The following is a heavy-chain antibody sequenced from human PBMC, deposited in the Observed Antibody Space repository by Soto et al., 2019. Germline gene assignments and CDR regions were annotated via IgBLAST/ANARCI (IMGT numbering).Heavy chain of an antibody. CDR2: IIPMLGIR. CDR3: TIGSWSGEVFDI. D-gene: IGHD2-21*01. V-gene: IGHV1-69*02. CDR1: GGTFSTYS. J-gene: IGHJ3*02. Sequence: QVQLVQSVAEVKKPGSSVKVSCKDSGGTFSTYSMFWVRQAPGQGLEWMGRIIPMLGIRNYAQRFQDRVTITADKSTARAHMELSSLRSEDTALYYCTIGSWSGEVFDIWGQGTMVTVSS.